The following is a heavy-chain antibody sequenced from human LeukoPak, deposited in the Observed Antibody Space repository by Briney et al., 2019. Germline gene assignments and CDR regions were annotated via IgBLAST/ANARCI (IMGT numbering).Heavy chain of an antibody. CDR1: GYNFASHW. CDR3: AREAAETDGYNSAFDY. J-gene: IGHJ4*02. CDR2: IYPGDSDT. V-gene: IGHV5-51*01. D-gene: IGHD5-24*01. Sequence: GESLKISCKGSGYNFASHWIGWVRQMPGKGLEWMGIIYPGDSDTTYSPSFQDQVTISVDKSIAPAYLQWSSLKAADTAIYYCAREAAETDGYNSAFDYWGQGTLVTVAS.